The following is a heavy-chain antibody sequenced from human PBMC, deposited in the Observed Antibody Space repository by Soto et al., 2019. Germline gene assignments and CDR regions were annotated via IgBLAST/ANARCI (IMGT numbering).Heavy chain of an antibody. V-gene: IGHV4-34*01. CDR2: INHSGST. CDR1: GGSFSGYY. CDR3: ARPPLGYCSSTSCPRDDY. J-gene: IGHJ4*02. D-gene: IGHD2-2*01. Sequence: SETLSLTCAVYGGSFSGYYWSWIRQPPGKGLEWIGEINHSGSTNYNPSLKSRVTISVDTSKNQFSLKLSSVTAADTAVYYCARPPLGYCSSTSCPRDDYWGQGTLVTVSS.